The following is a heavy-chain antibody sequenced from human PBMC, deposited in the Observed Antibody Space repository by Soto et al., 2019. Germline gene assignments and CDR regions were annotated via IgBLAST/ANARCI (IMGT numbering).Heavy chain of an antibody. D-gene: IGHD3-22*01. J-gene: IGHJ3*02. CDR2: IDPSDSYT. Sequence: HGEALKISCKGSGYSFTSYWISWVRQMPGKGLEWMGRIDPSDSYTNYSPSFQGHVTISADKSISTAYLQWSSLKASDTAMYYCATSMYYYDSSEVGAFDIWGQGTMVTVSS. V-gene: IGHV5-10-1*01. CDR3: ATSMYYYDSSEVGAFDI. CDR1: GYSFTSYW.